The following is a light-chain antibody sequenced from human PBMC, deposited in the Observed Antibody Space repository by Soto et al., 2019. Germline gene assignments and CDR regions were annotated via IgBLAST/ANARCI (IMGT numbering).Light chain of an antibody. Sequence: QSVLTQPPSASGTPGQRVTISCSGSSSNIGSNTVNWYQQLPGTDPKLLIYSNNQRPSGVPDRFSGSKSGTSAFLAISGLQSEDEADYYCAAWDDSLNGLVFGGGTKLTVL. CDR2: SNN. CDR3: AAWDDSLNGLV. J-gene: IGLJ2*01. V-gene: IGLV1-44*01. CDR1: SSNIGSNT.